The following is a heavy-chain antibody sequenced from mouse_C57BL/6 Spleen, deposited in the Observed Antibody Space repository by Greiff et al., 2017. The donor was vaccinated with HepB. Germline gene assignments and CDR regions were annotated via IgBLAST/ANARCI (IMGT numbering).Heavy chain of an antibody. Sequence: QVQLKQSGAELVKPGASVKLSCKASGYTFTSYWMHWVKQRPGQGLEWIGMIHPNSGSTNYNEKFKSKATLTVDKSSSTAYMQLSSLTSEDSAVYYCARASSPWFAYWGQGTLVTVSA. D-gene: IGHD6-1*01. CDR2: IHPNSGST. CDR3: ARASSPWFAY. CDR1: GYTFTSYW. J-gene: IGHJ3*01. V-gene: IGHV1-64*01.